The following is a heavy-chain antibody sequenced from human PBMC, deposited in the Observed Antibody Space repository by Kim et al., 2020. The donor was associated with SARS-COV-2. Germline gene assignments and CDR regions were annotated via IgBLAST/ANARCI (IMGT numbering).Heavy chain of an antibody. J-gene: IGHJ4*02. CDR3: ARIEWELSTWGDYFDY. CDR2: ISAYNGNT. CDR1: GYTFTRSG. V-gene: IGHV1-18*01. Sequence: ASVKVSCKASGYTFTRSGISWVRQAPGQGLEWMGWISAYNGNTNYAQKLQGRVTMTTDTSTSTAYMELRSLRSDDTAVYYCARIEWELSTWGDYFDYWGQGTLVTVSS. D-gene: IGHD1-26*01.